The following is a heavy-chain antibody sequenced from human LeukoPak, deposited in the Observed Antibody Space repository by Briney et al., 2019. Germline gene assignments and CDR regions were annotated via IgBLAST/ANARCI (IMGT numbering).Heavy chain of an antibody. CDR2: ISAYNGNT. CDR1: GYTFTSYG. D-gene: IGHD5-18*01. J-gene: IGHJ5*02. Sequence: ASVSVSSKASGYTFTSYGISWVRQAPGQGLEWMGWISAYNGNTNYAQKLQGRVTITSDTSTSTAYMGVRRLRSDGTAVYYCAREGVDTAMVDPWGQGTLGTVS. CDR3: AREGVDTAMVDP. V-gene: IGHV1-18*04.